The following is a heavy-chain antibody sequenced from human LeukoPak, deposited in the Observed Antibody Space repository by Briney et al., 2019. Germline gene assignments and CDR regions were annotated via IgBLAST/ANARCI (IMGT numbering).Heavy chain of an antibody. V-gene: IGHV5-51*01. CDR2: IYPGDSDT. Sequence: GESLKISCKGSGYSFTSYWIGWVRQMPGKGLEWMGIIYPGDSDTRYSPSFQGQVTISADKSISTAYPQWSSLKASDTAMYYCARLGSSYGYLFDYWGQGTLVTVSS. D-gene: IGHD5-18*01. J-gene: IGHJ4*02. CDR3: ARLGSSYGYLFDY. CDR1: GYSFTSYW.